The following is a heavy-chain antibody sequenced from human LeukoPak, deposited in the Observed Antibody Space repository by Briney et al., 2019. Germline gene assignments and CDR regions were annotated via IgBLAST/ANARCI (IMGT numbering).Heavy chain of an antibody. V-gene: IGHV3-7*01. CDR3: ARDPKWLDY. CDR2: TNQEGSEK. D-gene: IGHD5-12*01. CDR1: GFTFSNYW. J-gene: IGHJ4*02. Sequence: PGGSLRLSCAASGFTFSNYWMIWFRQGPGKGLEWVANTNQEGSEKYYVDSVKGRFTISKDNAKNALYLQMSSLRAEDTAVYYCARDPKWLDYWGQGTLVTVSS.